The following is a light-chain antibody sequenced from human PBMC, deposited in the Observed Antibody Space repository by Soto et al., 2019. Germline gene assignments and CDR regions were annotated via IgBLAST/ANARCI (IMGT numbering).Light chain of an antibody. J-gene: IGKJ5*01. CDR3: QQSYNSPPIT. V-gene: IGKV1-39*01. CDR2: AAS. Sequence: DIQMTQSPCSLSGSVGDRVTSTCRAGQNIFSSLNWYQQKPGKAPKLLIYAASSLQSGVPSRFSGSGSGTDFTLTITSLQPEDFATYYCQQSYNSPPITFGQGTRLEIK. CDR1: QNIFSS.